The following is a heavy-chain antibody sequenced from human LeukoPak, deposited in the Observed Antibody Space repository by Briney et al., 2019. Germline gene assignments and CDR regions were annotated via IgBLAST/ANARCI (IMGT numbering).Heavy chain of an antibody. CDR1: GFSFSTYS. CDR3: ARWYSSGWYSDY. D-gene: IGHD6-19*01. V-gene: IGHV3-21*06. Sequence: GGSLRLSCAASGFSFSTYSMIWVRQAPGKGLEWVSSVSGTSEYIYYADSVRGRFTISRDNAKNTVYLQMSSLRAEDTAVYYCARWYSSGWYSDYWGQGTLVTVSS. CDR2: VSGTSEYI. J-gene: IGHJ4*02.